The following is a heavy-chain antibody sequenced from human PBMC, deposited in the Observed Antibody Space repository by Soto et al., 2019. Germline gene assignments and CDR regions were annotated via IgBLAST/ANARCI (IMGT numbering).Heavy chain of an antibody. CDR1: GFNFSSYS. Sequence: PGGSLRLSCAASGFNFSSYSMNWVRQAPGKGLEWVSSISSSSSYIYYADSVKGRFTISRDNAKNSLYLQMNSLRAEDTAVYYCAREAAPVTPFDYYFDYWGQGTLVTVSS. CDR3: AREAAPVTPFDYYFDY. J-gene: IGHJ4*02. D-gene: IGHD4-4*01. V-gene: IGHV3-21*01. CDR2: ISSSSSYI.